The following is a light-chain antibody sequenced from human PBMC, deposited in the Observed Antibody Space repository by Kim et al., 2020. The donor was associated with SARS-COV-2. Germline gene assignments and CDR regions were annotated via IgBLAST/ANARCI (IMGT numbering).Light chain of an antibody. CDR1: ETVTSD. CDR2: DAN. CDR3: QQRWRWPLT. J-gene: IGKJ4*01. Sequence: PGERADLSCRASETVTSDLAWDQQKAGQPPRLLIYDANSRASGIPARFSGSGFGTDFTLSISSLEPEDVAIYYCQQRWRWPLTFGGGTKVDIK. V-gene: IGKV3-11*01.